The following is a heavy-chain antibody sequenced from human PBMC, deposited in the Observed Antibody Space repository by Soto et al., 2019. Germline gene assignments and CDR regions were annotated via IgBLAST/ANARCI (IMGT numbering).Heavy chain of an antibody. Sequence: QVQLVESEGGVVQPGRSLRLSCTASGFTFSNYGMHWVRQAPGKGLEWVTVISYDGNVAYYADSVKGRFTSSRDNSKNTLYLQMNSLRNEDAAVYYCAKEGPITNWHFDYWGQGTLVNVSS. CDR3: AKEGPITNWHFDY. CDR2: ISYDGNVA. D-gene: IGHD1-1*01. V-gene: IGHV3-30*18. CDR1: GFTFSNYG. J-gene: IGHJ4*02.